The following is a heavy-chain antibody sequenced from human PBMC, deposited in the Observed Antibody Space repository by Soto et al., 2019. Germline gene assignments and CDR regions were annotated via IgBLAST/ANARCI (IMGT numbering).Heavy chain of an antibody. CDR1: GGTFSSYA. V-gene: IGHV1-69*13. CDR3: ARDRPTNSGSYQYYYYGMDV. D-gene: IGHD1-26*01. CDR2: IIPIFGTA. Sequence: GASVKVSCKASGGTFSSYAISWVRQAPGQGLEWMGGIIPIFGTANYAQKFQGRVTITADESTSTAYMELSSLRSEDTAVYYCARDRPTNSGSYQYYYYGMDVWGQGTTVTVSS. J-gene: IGHJ6*02.